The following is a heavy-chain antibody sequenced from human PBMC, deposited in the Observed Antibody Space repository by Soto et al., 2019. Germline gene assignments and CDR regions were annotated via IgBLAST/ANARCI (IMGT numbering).Heavy chain of an antibody. CDR2: INNDGSGT. CDR3: ASSVYSSGWDDAFDI. D-gene: IGHD6-19*01. Sequence: GGSLRLSCAASGFTFSSYWVHWVRQAPGKGLVWVSRINNDGSGTNYADSVKGRFTISRDNAKNTLFLQMNSLRAEDTAVYYCASSVYSSGWDDAFDIWGQGTMVTVSS. V-gene: IGHV3-74*01. CDR1: GFTFSSYW. J-gene: IGHJ3*02.